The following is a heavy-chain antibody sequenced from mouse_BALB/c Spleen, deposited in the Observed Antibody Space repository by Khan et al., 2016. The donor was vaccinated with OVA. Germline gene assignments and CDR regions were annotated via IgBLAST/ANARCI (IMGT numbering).Heavy chain of an antibody. Sequence: QVQLQQSGPELKKPGETVKISCKASGYTFTIYGMNWVRQAPGKGLKWMGWINTYTGEPTYADDFKGRFAFSLETSASTAFLQINNLKNEDTATYFCARVGYTGTMDYWGQGTSVTVAS. CDR2: INTYTGEP. V-gene: IGHV9-3-1*01. CDR1: GYTFTIYG. J-gene: IGHJ4*01. D-gene: IGHD2-14*01. CDR3: ARVGYTGTMDY.